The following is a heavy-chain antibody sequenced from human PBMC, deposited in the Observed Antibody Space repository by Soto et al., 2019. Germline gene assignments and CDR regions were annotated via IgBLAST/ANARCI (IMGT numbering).Heavy chain of an antibody. CDR2: ISAYNGNT. CDR1: GYTFTSYG. CDR3: ARAMTYYYDSSGSRGAFDI. Sequence: QVQLVQSGAEVKKPGASVKVSCKASGYTFTSYGISWVRQAPGQGLEWMGWISAYNGNTNYAQKLQGRVTMTTDTSTRTAYMELRSLRSDDTAVYYCARAMTYYYDSSGSRGAFDIWGQGTMVTVSS. D-gene: IGHD3-22*01. J-gene: IGHJ3*02. V-gene: IGHV1-18*04.